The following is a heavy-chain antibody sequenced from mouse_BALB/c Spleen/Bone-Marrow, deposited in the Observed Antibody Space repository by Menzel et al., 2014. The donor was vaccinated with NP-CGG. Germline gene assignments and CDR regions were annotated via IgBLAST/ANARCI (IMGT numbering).Heavy chain of an antibody. V-gene: IGHV7-3*02. CDR1: GFTFTDYY. D-gene: IGHD2-14*01. J-gene: IGHJ1*01. CDR3: ARDEKVRIYWYFDV. Sequence: EVQVVESGGGLVQPGGSLRLSCAPSGFTFTDYYMSWVRQPPGKALEWLGFIRNKANGYTTEYSASVKGRFTISRDNSQSILYLQMNTLRAEDSATYYCARDEKVRIYWYFDVWGAGTTVTVSS. CDR2: IRNKANGYTT.